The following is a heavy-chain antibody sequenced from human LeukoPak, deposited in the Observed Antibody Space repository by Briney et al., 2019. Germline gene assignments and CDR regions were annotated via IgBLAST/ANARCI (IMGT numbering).Heavy chain of an antibody. Sequence: ASVKVSCKASGYTFTGYYMHWVRQAPGQGLEWMGWINPNSGGTNYAQKFQGRVTMTRDTSISTAYMELSRLRSDDTAVYYCARDGVALRYFDWLLPQKRYNWFDPWGQGTLVTVSS. V-gene: IGHV1-2*02. D-gene: IGHD3-9*01. CDR3: ARDGVALRYFDWLLPQKRYNWFDP. CDR1: GYTFTGYY. CDR2: INPNSGGT. J-gene: IGHJ5*02.